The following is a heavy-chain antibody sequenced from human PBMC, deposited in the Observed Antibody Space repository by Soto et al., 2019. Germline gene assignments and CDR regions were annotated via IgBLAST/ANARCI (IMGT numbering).Heavy chain of an antibody. D-gene: IGHD6-6*01. V-gene: IGHV4-31*03. CDR3: ARAGGAYSSSPGDWFDP. Sequence: SETLSLTCTVSGGSISSGGYYWSWIRQHPGKGLEWIGYIYYSGSTYYNPSLKSRVTISVDTSKNQFSLKLSSVTAADTAVYYCARAGGAYSSSPGDWFDPWGQGTLVTVS. CDR2: IYYSGST. J-gene: IGHJ5*02. CDR1: GGSISSGGYY.